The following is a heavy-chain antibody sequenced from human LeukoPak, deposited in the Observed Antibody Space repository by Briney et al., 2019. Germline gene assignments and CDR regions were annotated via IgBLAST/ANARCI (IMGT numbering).Heavy chain of an antibody. CDR1: GGTFSSYG. Sequence: VASVKVSCKASGGTFSSYGISWVRQAPGQGLEWMGRIIPIVGITNYAQKFQGRVTITADNSTRTAYMELSSLTSEDTAVYYCARGLHFTMVRGGTTNYYYGMDLWGQGTSVTVSS. D-gene: IGHD3-10*01. J-gene: IGHJ6*02. CDR3: ARGLHFTMVRGGTTNYYYGMDL. V-gene: IGHV1-69*04. CDR2: IIPIVGIT.